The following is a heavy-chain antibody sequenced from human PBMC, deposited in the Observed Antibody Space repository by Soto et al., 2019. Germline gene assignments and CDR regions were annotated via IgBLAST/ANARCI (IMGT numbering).Heavy chain of an antibody. Sequence: SETLSLTCTVSCGSISSYYWSWIRQPPGKGLEWIWYIYYSGSTNYNPSLKSRVTISVDTSKNQFSLKLSSVTAADTAVYYCARDNGYSYGYTLDHWGQGTLVTVS. CDR3: ARDNGYSYGYTLDH. D-gene: IGHD5-18*01. V-gene: IGHV4-59*01. CDR1: CGSISSYY. CDR2: IYYSGST. J-gene: IGHJ4*02.